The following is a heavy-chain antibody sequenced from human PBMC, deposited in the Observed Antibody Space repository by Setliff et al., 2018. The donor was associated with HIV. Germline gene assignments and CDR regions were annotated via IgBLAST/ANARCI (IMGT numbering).Heavy chain of an antibody. CDR2: IGAVGAPT. V-gene: IGHV3-23*01. D-gene: IGHD3-22*01. CDR3: AKIQNPQGYYYDSSGYYPHPGSPDY. CDR1: GFTFSTYA. J-gene: IGHJ4*02. Sequence: PGGSLRLSCAASGFTFSTYAMGWVRQAAGKGLEWVSTIGAVGAPTFYAESVKGRFTISRDNSKNTLYLQMNSLRAEDTAVYYCAKIQNPQGYYYDSSGYYPHPGSPDYWGQGTLVTVSS.